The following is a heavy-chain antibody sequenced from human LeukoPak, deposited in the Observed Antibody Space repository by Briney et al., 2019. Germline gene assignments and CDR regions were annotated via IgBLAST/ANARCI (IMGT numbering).Heavy chain of an antibody. Sequence: GGSLRLSCAASGFTFDDYAMHWVRQAPGKGLEWVSGISWNSGSIGYADSVKGRFTISRDNAKNSLYLRMNSLRAEDMALYYCAKGRDAFDIWGQGTMVTVSS. CDR2: ISWNSGSI. V-gene: IGHV3-9*03. CDR1: GFTFDDYA. J-gene: IGHJ3*02. CDR3: AKGRDAFDI.